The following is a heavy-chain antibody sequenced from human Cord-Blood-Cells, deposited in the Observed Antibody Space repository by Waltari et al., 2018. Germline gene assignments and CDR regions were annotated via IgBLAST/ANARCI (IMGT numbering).Heavy chain of an antibody. CDR2: IFSTDEK. Sequence: FSLSNARLGVSWIRQPPGKALEWLAHIFSTDEKSYSTSLKSRLTISKDTSKSQGEQTTTNVDPVDTATCHRALTGEAGTVDIRGQGTIATGSS. J-gene: IGHJ3*02. CDR1: FSLSNARLG. V-gene: IGHV2-26*01. D-gene: IGHD6-13*01. CDR3: ALTGEAGTVDI.